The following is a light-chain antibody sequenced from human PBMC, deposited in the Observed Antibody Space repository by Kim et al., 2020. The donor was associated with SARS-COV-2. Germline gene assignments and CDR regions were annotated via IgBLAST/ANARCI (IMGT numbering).Light chain of an antibody. Sequence: SPGERAALAGRASQSVSSSYVAWYQQKPGQAPRLLIYGASSRATGIPDRFSGSGSGTDFTLTISRLEPEDFAVYYCQQYGSSPLTFGGGTKVDIK. CDR1: QSVSSSY. J-gene: IGKJ4*01. CDR3: QQYGSSPLT. V-gene: IGKV3-20*01. CDR2: GAS.